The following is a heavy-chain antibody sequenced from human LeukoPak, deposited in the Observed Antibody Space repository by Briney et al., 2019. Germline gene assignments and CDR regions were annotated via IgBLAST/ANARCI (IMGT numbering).Heavy chain of an antibody. J-gene: IGHJ4*02. CDR2: IHWNDDK. V-gene: IGHV2-5*01. CDR3: AHSSYYDVLEGIDY. CDR1: SGSISTSNYY. D-gene: IGHD3-9*01. Sequence: TLSLTCTVSSGSISTSNYYWGWVRQPPGKALEWLALIHWNDDKRYSPSLRNRLTITKDTSKNQVVLTVTNMDPVDTATYYCAHSSYYDVLEGIDYWGQGTLVTVSS.